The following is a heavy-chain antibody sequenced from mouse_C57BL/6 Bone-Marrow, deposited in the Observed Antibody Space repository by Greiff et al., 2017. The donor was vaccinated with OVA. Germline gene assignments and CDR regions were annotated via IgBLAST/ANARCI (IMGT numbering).Heavy chain of an antibody. CDR2: INPYNGGT. CDR1: GYTFTDYY. J-gene: IGHJ2*01. CDR3: ARGRYY. V-gene: IGHV1-19*01. Sequence: EVHLVESGPVLVKPGASVKMSCKASGYTFTDYYMNWVKQSHGKSLEWIGVINPYNGGTSYNQKFKGKATLTVDKSSSTAYMELNSLTSEDSAVYYCARGRYYWGQGTTLTVSS.